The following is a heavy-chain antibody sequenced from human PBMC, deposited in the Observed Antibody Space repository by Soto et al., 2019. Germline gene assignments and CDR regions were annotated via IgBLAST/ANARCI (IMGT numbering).Heavy chain of an antibody. J-gene: IGHJ6*03. V-gene: IGHV1-46*01. CDR3: ARGNWNDGTYYYYYMDV. D-gene: IGHD1-20*01. Sequence: ASVKVSCKASGYTFTSYYMHWVRQAPGQGLEWKGIINPSGGSTNYNPSLKSRVTISVDTSKNQFSLKLSSVTAADTAVYYCARGNWNDGTYYYYYMDVWGKGTTVTVSS. CDR2: INPSGGST. CDR1: GYTFTSYY.